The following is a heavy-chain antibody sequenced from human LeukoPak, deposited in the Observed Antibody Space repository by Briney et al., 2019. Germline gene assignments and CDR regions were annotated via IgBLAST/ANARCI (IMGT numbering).Heavy chain of an antibody. D-gene: IGHD2-21*02. CDR1: GFNFSTYA. J-gene: IGHJ4*02. V-gene: IGHV3-23*01. CDR3: VKGRSPDRANCGGDCYQSEY. Sequence: PGGSLRLSCAASGFNFSTYAMSWVRQASGKGLEWVSGIGCSGGSTYYADSVRGRFTISRDNSRNTLYLQMNSLRAEDTAVYYCVKGRSPDRANCGGDCYQSEYWGQGTLATVSS. CDR2: IGCSGGST.